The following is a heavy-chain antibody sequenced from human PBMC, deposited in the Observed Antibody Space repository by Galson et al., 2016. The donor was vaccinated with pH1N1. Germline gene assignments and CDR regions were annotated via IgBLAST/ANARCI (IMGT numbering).Heavy chain of an antibody. CDR3: ASPAMVRGVVYYHFGMDI. CDR1: GGTFSNSA. J-gene: IGHJ6*02. Sequence: SVKVSCKASGGTFSNSAVSWVRQAPGQGLEWMGGIIPIFGTTKYAQKLQGRVTITADQLTSTSYMELSSLRSEDTAVYYCASPAMVRGVVYYHFGMDIWGQGTTVTVSS. D-gene: IGHD3-10*01. CDR2: IIPIFGTT. V-gene: IGHV1-69*13.